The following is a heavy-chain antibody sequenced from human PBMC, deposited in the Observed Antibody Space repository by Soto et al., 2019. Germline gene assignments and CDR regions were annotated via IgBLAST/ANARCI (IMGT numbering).Heavy chain of an antibody. CDR1: GGTFSSYA. J-gene: IGHJ1*01. V-gene: IGHV1-69*06. CDR2: IIPIFGTA. CDR3: ASLVVVAAFEYFQH. D-gene: IGHD2-15*01. Sequence: QVQLVQSGAEVKKPGSSVKVSCKASGGTFSSYAISWVRQAPGQGLEWMGGIIPIFGTANYAQKFQGRVTITADKSTSTAYMELSRLRSEDTAVYYCASLVVVAAFEYFQHWGQGTLVTVSS.